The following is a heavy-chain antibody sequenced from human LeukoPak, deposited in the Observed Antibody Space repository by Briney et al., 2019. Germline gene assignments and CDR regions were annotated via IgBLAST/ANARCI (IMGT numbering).Heavy chain of an antibody. CDR1: GFTFSSYR. CDR2: IKQDGSEK. J-gene: IGHJ4*02. CDR3: ARDTREYYYDSSGYPGGDY. Sequence: GGSLRLPCAASGFTFSSYRMSWVRQAPGKGLEWVANIKQDGSEKYYVDSVKGRFTISRDNAKNSLYLQMNSLRAEDTAVYYCARDTREYYYDSSGYPGGDYWGQGTLVTVSS. V-gene: IGHV3-7*01. D-gene: IGHD3-22*01.